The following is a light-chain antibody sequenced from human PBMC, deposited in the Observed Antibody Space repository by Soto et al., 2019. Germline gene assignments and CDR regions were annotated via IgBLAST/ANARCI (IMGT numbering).Light chain of an antibody. J-gene: IGLJ3*02. CDR2: EIT. CDR3: SSYTSSSTWV. V-gene: IGLV2-14*01. Sequence: QSALTQPASVXGSXXXXXXISCTGTSSDVGGYNYVSWYQQHPGKAPKLMIYEITNRSSGVSNRFSGSKSGNTASLTISGLQAEDEADYYCSSYTSSSTWVFGGGTKVTVL. CDR1: SSDVGGYNY.